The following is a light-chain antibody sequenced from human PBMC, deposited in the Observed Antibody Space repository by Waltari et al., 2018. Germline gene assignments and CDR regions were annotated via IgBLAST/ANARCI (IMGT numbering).Light chain of an antibody. CDR1: SGHSSYP. CDR3: QTWGTVL. CDR2: LNSDGSH. V-gene: IGLV4-69*01. J-gene: IGLJ2*01. Sequence: QLVLTQSPSASASLGASVKLTCPLSSGHSSYPIAWHQQQPEKGPRFLMKLNSDGSHSKGDGIPDRFSGSSSGAERYLTISSLQSEDEADYYCQTWGTVLFGGGTKLTVL.